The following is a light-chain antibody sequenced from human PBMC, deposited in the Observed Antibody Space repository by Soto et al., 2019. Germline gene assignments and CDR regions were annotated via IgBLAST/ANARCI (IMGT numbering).Light chain of an antibody. J-gene: IGLJ2*01. CDR1: GSDVGAYDS. V-gene: IGLV2-8*01. CDR3: SSYACTDKVL. CDR2: EDR. Sequence: QSALTQPPSASGSPGQSVTISCTGAGSDVGAYDSVSWYRQSPGKAPELLIYEDRKRHSGVPDRFSASKSGNTASLTVSGLQTEDETDYYCSSYACTDKVLFGSVTKLTVL.